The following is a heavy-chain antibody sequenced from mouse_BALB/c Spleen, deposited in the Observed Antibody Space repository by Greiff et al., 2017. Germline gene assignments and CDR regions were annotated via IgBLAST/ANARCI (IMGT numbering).Heavy chain of an antibody. Sequence: EVQLQESGPGLVKPSQSLSLTCSVTGYSITSGYYWNWIRQFPGNKLEWMGYISYDGSNKYNPSLKNRISITRDTSKNQFFLKLNSVTTEDTATYYCANPWFAYWGQGTLVTVSA. CDR3: ANPWFAY. J-gene: IGHJ3*01. V-gene: IGHV3-6*02. CDR2: ISYDGSN. CDR1: GYSITSGYY.